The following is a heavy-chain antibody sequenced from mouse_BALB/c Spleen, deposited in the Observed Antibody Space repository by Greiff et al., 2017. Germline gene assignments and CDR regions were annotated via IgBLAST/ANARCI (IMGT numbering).Heavy chain of an antibody. CDR1: GYTFTSYV. D-gene: IGHD1-1*01. Sequence: EVQRVESGPELVKPGASVKMSCKASGYTFTSYVMHWVKQKPGQGLEWIGYINPYNDGTKYNEKFKGKATLTSDKSSSTAYMELSSLTSEDSAVYYCARGGYGSSPYAMDYWGQGTSVTVSS. CDR3: ARGGYGSSPYAMDY. J-gene: IGHJ4*01. CDR2: INPYNDGT. V-gene: IGHV1-14*01.